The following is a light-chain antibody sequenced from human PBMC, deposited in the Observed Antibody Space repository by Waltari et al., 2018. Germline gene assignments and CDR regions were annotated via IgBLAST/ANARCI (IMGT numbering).Light chain of an antibody. CDR1: QTVSTY. CDR3: HQRSLWPWT. J-gene: IGKJ1*01. V-gene: IGKV3-11*01. CDR2: DAS. Sequence: IVLTQSPATLSLSPGERATLSCRASQTVSTYLAWFQQKPGQAPRLLIYDASNVAPGIPARFSGSGSGTDFSLTISSLEPEDFAVYYCHQRSLWPWTFGQGTKVAIK.